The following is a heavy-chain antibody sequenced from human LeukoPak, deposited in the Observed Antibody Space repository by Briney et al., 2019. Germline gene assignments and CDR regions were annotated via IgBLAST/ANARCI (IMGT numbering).Heavy chain of an antibody. V-gene: IGHV1-18*01. D-gene: IGHD6-13*01. J-gene: IGHJ6*02. CDR2: ISAYNGDT. Sequence: ASVKVSCKASGYTFTSYGISWVRQAPGQGLEWMGWISAYNGDTNYAQKPQGRVTMTTDTSTSTAYMELRSLRSDDTAVYYCASGAAAGDYYYYGMDVWGQGTTVTVSS. CDR3: ASGAAAGDYYYYGMDV. CDR1: GYTFTSYG.